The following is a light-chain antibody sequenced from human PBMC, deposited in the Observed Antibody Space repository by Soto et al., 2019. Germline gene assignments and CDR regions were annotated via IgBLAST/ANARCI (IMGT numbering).Light chain of an antibody. CDR2: DVS. V-gene: IGLV2-14*01. Sequence: QSALTQPASVSGSPGQSITISCTGTSSDIGNYNYVSWYQQHPGKAPKLMISDVSNRPSGVSNRFSGSKSGNTASLTVSGLLPEDEDDYYCSSCTTSNTLVFGGGTKLTVL. CDR1: SSDIGNYNY. CDR3: SSCTTSNTLV. J-gene: IGLJ2*01.